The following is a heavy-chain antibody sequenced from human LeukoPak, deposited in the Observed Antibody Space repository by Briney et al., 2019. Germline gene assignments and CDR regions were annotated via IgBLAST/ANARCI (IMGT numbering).Heavy chain of an antibody. J-gene: IGHJ4*02. Sequence: GGSLRLSCAASGFTFSSYAMHWVRQAPGKGREWVADISYDGSNKYYADSVKGRFTISRDNTKNTLYLQMNSLRAEDTAVYYCARGHSSGWFLDYWGQGTLVTVSS. D-gene: IGHD6-19*01. CDR3: ARGHSSGWFLDY. CDR1: GFTFSSYA. CDR2: ISYDGSNK. V-gene: IGHV3-30*04.